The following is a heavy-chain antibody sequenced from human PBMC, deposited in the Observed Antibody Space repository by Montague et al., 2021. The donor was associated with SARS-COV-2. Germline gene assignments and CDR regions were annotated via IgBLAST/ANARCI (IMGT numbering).Heavy chain of an antibody. V-gene: IGHV3-30-3*01. CDR2: ISYDGSNK. CDR1: GFTFSSYA. J-gene: IGHJ4*02. CDR3: ARDKDLYCSGGSCYSLDYYDSSGYSRRGYYDX. Sequence: SLRLSCAASGFTFSSYAMHWVRQAPGKGLEWVAVISYDGSNKYYADSVKGRFTISRDNSKNTLYLQMNSLRAEDTAVYYCARDKDLYCSGGSCYSLDYYDSSGYSRRGYYDXWGQGTLVTVSP. D-gene: IGHD2-15*01.